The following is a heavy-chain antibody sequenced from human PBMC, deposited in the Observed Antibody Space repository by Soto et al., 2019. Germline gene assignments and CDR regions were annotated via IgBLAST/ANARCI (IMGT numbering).Heavy chain of an antibody. V-gene: IGHV3-30-3*01. CDR2: IAYDGSNK. J-gene: IGHJ6*02. Sequence: GGSLRLSCAASGFTFRSFAMHWVRQAPGKGLECVAVIAYDGSNKFYRDYVRGRFTISRDNSENTLYLQINRLRYEDTAVYYCARGDREDIAVVIGVRPGEYGVDVWGQGTTVTVSS. D-gene: IGHD2-15*01. CDR1: GFTFRSFA. CDR3: ARGDREDIAVVIGVRPGEYGVDV.